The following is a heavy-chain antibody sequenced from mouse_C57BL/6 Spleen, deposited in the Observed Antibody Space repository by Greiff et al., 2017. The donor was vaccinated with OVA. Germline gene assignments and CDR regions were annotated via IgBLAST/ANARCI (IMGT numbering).Heavy chain of an antibody. CDR3: ARAGTWKRADGYFDY. V-gene: IGHV1-53*01. CDR1: GYTFTSYW. Sequence: VQLQQPGTDLVKPGASVKLSCKASGYTFTSYWMHWVKQRPGQGLEWIGNINPSNGGPNYNEQFKSKATLTVDTSCNTAYMPLSRLTSEDSAVYYCARAGTWKRADGYFDYWGQGTTLTVSS. CDR2: INPSNGGP. J-gene: IGHJ2*01.